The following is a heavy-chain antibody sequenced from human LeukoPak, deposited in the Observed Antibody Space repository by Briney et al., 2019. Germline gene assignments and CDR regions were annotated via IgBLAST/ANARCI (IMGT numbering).Heavy chain of an antibody. Sequence: GESLRLSCAAPGITISSYWMSWVRQAPGKGLEWVANIKEDGSEKYYVDSVKGRFTISRDNTKKSLYLQMNRLRAEDTAVYYCEAFYYDESGWGDASDMWGQGTMVTVSS. D-gene: IGHD3-16*01. V-gene: IGHV3-7*01. CDR3: EAFYYDESGWGDASDM. CDR2: IKEDGSEK. J-gene: IGHJ3*02. CDR1: GITISSYW.